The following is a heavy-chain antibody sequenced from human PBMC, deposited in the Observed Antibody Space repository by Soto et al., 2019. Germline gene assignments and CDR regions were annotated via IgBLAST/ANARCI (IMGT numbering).Heavy chain of an antibody. CDR2: ISAYNGNT. J-gene: IGHJ6*02. CDR1: GYTFTSYG. V-gene: IGHV1-18*01. Sequence: QVQLVQSGAEVKKPGASVKISCKASGYTFTSYGISWVRQAPGQGLEWMGWISAYNGNTNYAQKLQGRVTMTTDTSTSTAYMELRSLRSDDTAVYYCARDRGIVGATTGNAPYYYYGMDVWGQGTTVTVSS. D-gene: IGHD1-26*01. CDR3: ARDRGIVGATTGNAPYYYYGMDV.